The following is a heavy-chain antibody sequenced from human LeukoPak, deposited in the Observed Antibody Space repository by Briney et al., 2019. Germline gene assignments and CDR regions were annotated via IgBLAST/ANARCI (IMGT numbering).Heavy chain of an antibody. CDR3: ARSVTGTMNFDY. Sequence: ASVKVSCKASVYTFTGYYMHWVRQAPGQGLEWMGRINPNSGGTNYAQKFQGRVTMTRDTSISTAYMELSRLRSDDTAVYYCARSVTGTMNFDYWGQGTLVTVSS. V-gene: IGHV1-2*06. J-gene: IGHJ4*02. D-gene: IGHD1-7*01. CDR1: VYTFTGYY. CDR2: INPNSGGT.